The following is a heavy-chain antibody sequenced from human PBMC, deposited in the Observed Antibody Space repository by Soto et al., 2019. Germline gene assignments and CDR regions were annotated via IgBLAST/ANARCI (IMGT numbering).Heavy chain of an antibody. J-gene: IGHJ4*02. Sequence: QVQLVQSGAEVRKPGSSVKVSCKASGGTFSRHAISWVRQAPGQGLEWMGGIIPIFGTANHAQKFQGRVTIIADESTSTVYMELSSLRSEDTAVYYCARVLSRYCSSTSCYFGYWGQGTLVTVSS. D-gene: IGHD2-2*01. CDR2: IIPIFGTA. CDR3: ARVLSRYCSSTSCYFGY. CDR1: GGTFSRHA. V-gene: IGHV1-69*01.